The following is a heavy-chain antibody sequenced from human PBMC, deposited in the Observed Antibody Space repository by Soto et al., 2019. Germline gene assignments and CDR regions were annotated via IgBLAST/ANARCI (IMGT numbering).Heavy chain of an antibody. CDR2: ISWNSGSI. J-gene: IGHJ4*02. Sequence: GGSLRLSCAASGFTFDDYAMHWVRQAPGKGLEWVSGISWNSGSIGYADSVKGRFTISRDNAKNSLYLQMNSLRAEDTALYYCAKDVSYGDYPGHFDYWGQGTLVTVSS. CDR3: AKDVSYGDYPGHFDY. D-gene: IGHD4-17*01. V-gene: IGHV3-9*01. CDR1: GFTFDDYA.